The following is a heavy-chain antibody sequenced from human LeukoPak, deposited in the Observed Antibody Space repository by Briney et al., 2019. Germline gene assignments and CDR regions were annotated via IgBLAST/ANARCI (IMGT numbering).Heavy chain of an antibody. J-gene: IGHJ4*02. D-gene: IGHD5-18*01. CDR1: GYTFTGYY. CDR2: INPNSGGT. V-gene: IGHV1-2*02. CDR3: ARVEGTIDIQLWPSPLGY. Sequence: ASVKVSCKASGYTFTGYYMHRVRQAPGQGLEWMGWINPNSGGTNYAQKFQGRVTMTRDTSISTAYMELSRLRSDDTAVYYCARVEGTIDIQLWPSPLGYWGQGTLSPSPQ.